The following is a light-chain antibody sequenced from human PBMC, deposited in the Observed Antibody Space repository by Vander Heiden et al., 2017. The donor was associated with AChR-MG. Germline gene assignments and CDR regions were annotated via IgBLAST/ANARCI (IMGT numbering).Light chain of an antibody. J-gene: IGLJ1*01. CDR1: SSNIGNNY. Sequence: QSVLTQPPSVSAAAGQTVTISCSGSSSNIGNNYVSWYQQLPGTAPKLLIYDNNKRPSGIPDRFSGSKSGTSATLGITGLQTGDEADYYCATWDSSRSAVVFGTGTNVTVL. CDR3: ATWDSSRSAVV. CDR2: DNN. V-gene: IGLV1-51*01.